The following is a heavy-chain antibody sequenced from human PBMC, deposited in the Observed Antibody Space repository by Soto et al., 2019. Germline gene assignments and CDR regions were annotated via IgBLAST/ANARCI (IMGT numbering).Heavy chain of an antibody. Sequence: PSETLSLTCTVSGGSISSYYWSWIRQPPGKGLEWIGYIYYSGSTNYNPSLKSRVTISVDTSKNQFSLKLSSVTAADTAVYYCGRVASDSSGPYFPGWFDYWGQGTLVTVSS. CDR1: GGSISSYY. CDR2: IYYSGST. J-gene: IGHJ4*02. V-gene: IGHV4-59*01. D-gene: IGHD3-22*01. CDR3: GRVASDSSGPYFPGWFDY.